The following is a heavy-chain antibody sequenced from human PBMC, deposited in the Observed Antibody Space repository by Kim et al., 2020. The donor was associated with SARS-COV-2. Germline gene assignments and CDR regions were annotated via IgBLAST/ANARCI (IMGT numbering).Heavy chain of an antibody. V-gene: IGHV3-11*04. Sequence: GGSLRLSCAASGFTFSDYYMSWIRQAPGKGLEWVSDISNSGISIYYADSVKGRFTISRDNAKNSVYLQMNSLRAEDTAVYYCSKDSPSSGYSLGDYWGQGTLVTVSS. CDR1: GFTFSDYY. D-gene: IGHD3-22*01. J-gene: IGHJ4*02. CDR2: ISNSGISI. CDR3: SKDSPSSGYSLGDY.